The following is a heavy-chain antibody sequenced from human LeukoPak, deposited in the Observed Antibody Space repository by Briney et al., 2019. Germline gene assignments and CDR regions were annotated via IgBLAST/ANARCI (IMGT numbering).Heavy chain of an antibody. Sequence: ASVKVSCKASGYTFTGYYIHWVRQAPGQGLEWMGWINPSSGDTHYAQKFQGRVTMTRDTSISTAYMELSRLRSDDTAMYYCARGSTVGATESLGFDYWGQGTPVTVSS. CDR3: ARGSTVGATESLGFDY. CDR2: INPSSGDT. J-gene: IGHJ4*02. V-gene: IGHV1-2*02. CDR1: GYTFTGYY. D-gene: IGHD1-26*01.